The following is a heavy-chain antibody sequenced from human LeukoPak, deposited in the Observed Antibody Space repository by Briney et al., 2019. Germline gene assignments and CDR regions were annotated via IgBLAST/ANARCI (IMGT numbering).Heavy chain of an antibody. CDR2: ISGSGGST. CDR3: ARNWGQGGYYDSSGYYYALDAFDI. D-gene: IGHD3-22*01. Sequence: GGSLRLSCAASGFTFSSYAMSWVRQAPGKGLEWVSAISGSGGSTYYADSVKGRFTISRDNSKNTLYLQMNSLRAEDTAVYYCARNWGQGGYYDSSGYYYALDAFDIWGQGTMVTVSS. CDR1: GFTFSSYA. J-gene: IGHJ3*02. V-gene: IGHV3-23*01.